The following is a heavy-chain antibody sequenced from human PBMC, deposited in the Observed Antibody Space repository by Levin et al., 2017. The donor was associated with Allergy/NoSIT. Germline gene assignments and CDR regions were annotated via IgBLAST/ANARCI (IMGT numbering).Heavy chain of an antibody. Sequence: SQTLSLTCTVSGGSISPYYWSWIRQPPGKGLEYIGYIYYSGSTNLNPSLRSRVTILVDTSKNQPSLKLSSVTAADTALYYCARAGTVTTRGVFDIWGQGTMVTVSS. V-gene: IGHV4-59*01. CDR3: ARAGTVTTRGVFDI. J-gene: IGHJ3*02. D-gene: IGHD4-17*01. CDR2: IYYSGST. CDR1: GGSISPYY.